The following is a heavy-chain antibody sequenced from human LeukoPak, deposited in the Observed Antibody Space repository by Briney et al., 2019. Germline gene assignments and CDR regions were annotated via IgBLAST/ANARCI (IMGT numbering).Heavy chain of an antibody. CDR3: ASARKTYYYDSSGYLFDY. Sequence: SETLSLTCAVFGGSISSYNWWSWVRQPPGKGLEWIGEIFHSGSTYYNPSLKSRVTISVDTSKNQFSLKLSSVTAADTAVYYCASARKTYYYDSSGYLFDYWGQGTLVTVSS. J-gene: IGHJ4*02. V-gene: IGHV4-4*02. D-gene: IGHD3-22*01. CDR1: GGSISSYNW. CDR2: IFHSGST.